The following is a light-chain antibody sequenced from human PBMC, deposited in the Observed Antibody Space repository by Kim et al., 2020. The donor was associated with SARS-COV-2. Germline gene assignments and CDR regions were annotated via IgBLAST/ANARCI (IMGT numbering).Light chain of an antibody. J-gene: IGLJ2*01. CDR1: SLRKHY. Sequence: SSELTQDPAVSVALGETVRITCQGDSLRKHYATWYQQKPGQAPRLVVYGKDKRPSGIPDRFSGSTSGITASLTITGAQAEDEADYYCDSRDTNNNPIFGGVTQLTVL. V-gene: IGLV3-19*01. CDR2: GKD. CDR3: DSRDTNNNPI.